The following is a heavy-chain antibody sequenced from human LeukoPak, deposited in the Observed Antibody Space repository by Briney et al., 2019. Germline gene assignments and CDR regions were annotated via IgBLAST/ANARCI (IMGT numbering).Heavy chain of an antibody. CDR3: ARENWDY. Sequence: GGSLRLSCAASGFTFSSYNMNWVRQAPGKGLEWVSYISLSTTSIYYADSVKGRFTISRDNAKNSLYLQMNSLRAEDTAVYYCARENWDYWGQGTLVTVSS. J-gene: IGHJ4*02. CDR1: GFTFSSYN. CDR2: ISLSTTSI. V-gene: IGHV3-48*04.